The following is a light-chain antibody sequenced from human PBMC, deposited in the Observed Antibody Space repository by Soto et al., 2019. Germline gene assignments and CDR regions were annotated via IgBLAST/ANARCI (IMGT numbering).Light chain of an antibody. CDR3: QEYGRSPWT. CDR2: GAS. J-gene: IGKJ1*01. V-gene: IGKV3-20*01. Sequence: ETVVTLSRHTISLSARERATXSCRASQSVSSSYLAWYQQKPGQANRLIIYGASRRATGITDRLSGSGSRTDFTLTISRLEPEDFAVYYCQEYGRSPWTLVQSTKEDVK. CDR1: QSVSSSY.